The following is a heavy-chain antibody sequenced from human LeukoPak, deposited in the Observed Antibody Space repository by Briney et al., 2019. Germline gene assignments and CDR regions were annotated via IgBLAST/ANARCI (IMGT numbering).Heavy chain of an antibody. Sequence: GASVKVSCKASGYTFTSYGISWVRRAPGQGLEWMGWISAYNGNTNYAQKLQGRVTMTTDTSTSTAYMELRSLRSEDTAVYYCAREVIGTSSGWDHDAFDIWGQGTMVTVSS. J-gene: IGHJ3*02. CDR2: ISAYNGNT. CDR1: GYTFTSYG. D-gene: IGHD6-19*01. V-gene: IGHV1-18*01. CDR3: AREVIGTSSGWDHDAFDI.